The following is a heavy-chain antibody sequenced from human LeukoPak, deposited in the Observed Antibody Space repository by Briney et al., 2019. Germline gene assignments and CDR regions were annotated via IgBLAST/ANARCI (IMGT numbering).Heavy chain of an antibody. Sequence: AETLSLTCAVYGGSVSGYYWSWVRQPPGKGLEWLGEINHSGSTNYNPSLKSRVTISVDTSKTQFSLKLSSVTAADTAVYYCARERVEMGYYFDYWGQGTLVTVSS. CDR3: ARERVEMGYYFDY. V-gene: IGHV4-34*01. CDR1: GGSVSGYY. D-gene: IGHD5-24*01. CDR2: INHSGST. J-gene: IGHJ4*02.